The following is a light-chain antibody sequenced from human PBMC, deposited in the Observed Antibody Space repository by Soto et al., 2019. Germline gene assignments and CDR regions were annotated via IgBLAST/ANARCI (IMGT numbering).Light chain of an antibody. V-gene: IGKV3-15*01. CDR2: GAS. Sequence: EIVMTQSPATLSVSPGERATLSCRASQSVGSNLAWYQQKPGQAPRLLIYGASTRATGIPARFSGSGSGTEFTLTISSLQSEDFAVYYCQQYNNWPPLTVGGGTKVEIK. J-gene: IGKJ4*01. CDR3: QQYNNWPPLT. CDR1: QSVGSN.